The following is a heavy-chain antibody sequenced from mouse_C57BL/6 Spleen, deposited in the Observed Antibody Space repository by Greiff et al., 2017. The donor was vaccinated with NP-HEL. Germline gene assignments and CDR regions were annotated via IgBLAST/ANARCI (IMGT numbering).Heavy chain of an antibody. D-gene: IGHD2-3*01. J-gene: IGHJ1*03. CDR3: AREGLLRPFDV. CDR2: IYPGSGNT. CDR1: GYTFTDYY. Sequence: QVHVKQSGAELVRPGASVKLSCKASGYTFTDYYINWVKQRPGQGLEWIARIYPGSGNTYYNEKFKGKATLTAEKSSSTAYMQLSSLTSEDSAVYFCAREGLLRPFDVWGTGTTVTVSS. V-gene: IGHV1-76*01.